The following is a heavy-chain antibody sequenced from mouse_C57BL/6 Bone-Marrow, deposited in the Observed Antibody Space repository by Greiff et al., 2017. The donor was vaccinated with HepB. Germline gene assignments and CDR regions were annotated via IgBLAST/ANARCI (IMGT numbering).Heavy chain of an antibody. Sequence: VQLVESGPGLVAPSQSLSITCTVSGFSFTSYAISWVRQPPGKGLEWLGVIWTGGGTNYNSALKSRLSISKDNSKSQVFLQMNSLQTDDTARYYCARKRQTLRYAMDYWGQGTSVTVSS. CDR1: GFSFTSYA. V-gene: IGHV2-9-1*01. D-gene: IGHD2-12*01. CDR2: IWTGGGT. J-gene: IGHJ4*01. CDR3: ARKRQTLRYAMDY.